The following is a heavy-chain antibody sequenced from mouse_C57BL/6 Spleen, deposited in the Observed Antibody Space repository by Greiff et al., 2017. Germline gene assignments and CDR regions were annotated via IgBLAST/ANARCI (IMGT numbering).Heavy chain of an antibody. CDR1: GYTFTSYW. Sequence: VQLQQPGAELVRPGSSVKLSCKASGYTFTSYWMHWVKQRPIQGLEWIGNIDPTDSETHYNQKFKDKATLTVDKSSSTAYMQLSSLTSEDSAVYYCARDSSVTGGYWGQGTTLTVSS. D-gene: IGHD3-2*02. CDR2: IDPTDSET. V-gene: IGHV1-52*01. J-gene: IGHJ2*01. CDR3: ARDSSVTGGY.